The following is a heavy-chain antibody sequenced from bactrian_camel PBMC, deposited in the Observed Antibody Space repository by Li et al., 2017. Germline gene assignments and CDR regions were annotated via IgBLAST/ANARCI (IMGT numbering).Heavy chain of an antibody. CDR1: GLTTRYC. J-gene: IGHJ4*01. CDR2: IDSDGNR. CDR3: AAVRNPIYYCPSAHEYAH. V-gene: IGHV3S55*01. Sequence: HVQLVESGGGSVEAGESLRPSCQMSGLTTRYCFGWFRQVPGKDRERVAAIDSDGNRSYATSVKGRFTISEDKAKNSLYLQMSDLTPEDTAMYYCAAVRNPIYYCPSAHEYAHWGQGTQVTVS. D-gene: IGHD3*01.